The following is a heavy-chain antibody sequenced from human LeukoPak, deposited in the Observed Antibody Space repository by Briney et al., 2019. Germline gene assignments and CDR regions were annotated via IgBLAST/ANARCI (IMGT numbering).Heavy chain of an antibody. Sequence: SETLSLTCTVSGGSISSYYWSWIRQPPGKELEWIGYIYYSGSTNYNPSLKSRVTISVDTSKNQFSLKLSSVTAADTAVYYCARVDHGEGAGYYYYYYMDVWGKGTTVTISS. D-gene: IGHD3-10*01. CDR1: GGSISSYY. V-gene: IGHV4-59*01. CDR2: IYYSGST. J-gene: IGHJ6*03. CDR3: ARVDHGEGAGYYYYYYMDV.